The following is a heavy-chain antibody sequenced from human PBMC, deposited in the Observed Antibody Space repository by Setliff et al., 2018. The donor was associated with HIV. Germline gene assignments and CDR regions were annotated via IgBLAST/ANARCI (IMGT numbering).Heavy chain of an antibody. CDR3: ARGVKGIATTGKYYFDY. Sequence: APVKVSCKTSGYAFTDYSIHWVRQAPGQGLEWVGRINPDSRGTNYAQTFQGRVTMTRDTSVSTAYMELSRLKSDDTAVFYCARGVKGIATTGKYYFDYWGQGTLVTVSS. J-gene: IGHJ4*02. CDR1: GYAFTDYS. D-gene: IGHD6-13*01. CDR2: INPDSRGT. V-gene: IGHV1-2*06.